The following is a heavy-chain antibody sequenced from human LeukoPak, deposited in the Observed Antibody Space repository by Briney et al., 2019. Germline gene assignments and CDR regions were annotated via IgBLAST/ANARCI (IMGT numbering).Heavy chain of an antibody. CDR1: GFTFSSLA. Sequence: GGSLRLSCTASGFTFSSLAMHWVRQAPGKGLEWVSGISGTGDATYYADSVRGRCTVPRDNSKNTLYLQMSSLRAEDTALYFCARVLSTSFHYDYWGPGTLVTVSS. CDR3: ARVLSTSFHYDY. D-gene: IGHD2-2*01. CDR2: ISGTGDAT. J-gene: IGHJ4*02. V-gene: IGHV3-23*01.